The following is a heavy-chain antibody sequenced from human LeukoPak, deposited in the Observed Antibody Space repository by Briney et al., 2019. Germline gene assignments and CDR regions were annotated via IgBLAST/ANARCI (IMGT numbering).Heavy chain of an antibody. Sequence: SETLSLTCTVSGGTISSHYWSWIRQPPGKGLEWIGYIYYSGSTNYNPSLKSRVTISVDTSKNQFSLKLSSVTAADTAVYYCASSGGYDRYDAFDIWGQGTMVTVSS. CDR3: ASSGGYDRYDAFDI. V-gene: IGHV4-59*11. CDR2: IYYSGST. J-gene: IGHJ3*02. D-gene: IGHD5-12*01. CDR1: GGTISSHY.